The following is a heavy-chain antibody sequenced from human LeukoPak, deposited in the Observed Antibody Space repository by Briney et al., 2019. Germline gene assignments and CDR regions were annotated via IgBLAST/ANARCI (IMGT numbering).Heavy chain of an antibody. CDR1: GGTFISYA. CDR2: IILIFGTA. CDR3: ARSSIAALGNYYYGMDV. V-gene: IGHV1-69*13. D-gene: IGHD6-6*01. Sequence: GASVKVSCKASGGTFISYAISWVRQAPGQGLEWMGGIILIFGTANYAQKFQGRVTITADESTSTAYMELSSLRSEDKAVYYCARSSIAALGNYYYGMDVWGQGTTVTVSS. J-gene: IGHJ6*02.